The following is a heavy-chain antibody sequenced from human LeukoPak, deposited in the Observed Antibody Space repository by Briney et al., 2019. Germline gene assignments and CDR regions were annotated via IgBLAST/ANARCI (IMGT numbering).Heavy chain of an antibody. Sequence: GGSLRLSCAASGFTFSSYAMSWVRQAPGKGLEWVSAISGSGGSTYYADSVKGRFTISRDNSKNTLYLQMNSLRAEDTAVYNCAKDGAGSQSYCSSTSCYVDYWGQGTLVTVSS. V-gene: IGHV3-23*01. CDR3: AKDGAGSQSYCSSTSCYVDY. J-gene: IGHJ4*02. D-gene: IGHD2-2*01. CDR2: ISGSGGST. CDR1: GFTFSSYA.